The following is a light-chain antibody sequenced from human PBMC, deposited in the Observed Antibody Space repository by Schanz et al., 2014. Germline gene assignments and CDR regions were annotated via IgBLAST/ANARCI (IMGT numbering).Light chain of an antibody. Sequence: IVMTQSPATLSVSAGERATLSCRASQSISTNLAWYQQKPGQAPRLLIYDASNRATGIPAKFTGSGSGTDFTVTINSLEAEDFAVYYGQQRSNWPLTFGGGTKVEIK. J-gene: IGKJ4*01. CDR1: QSISTN. CDR3: QQRSNWPLT. V-gene: IGKV3-11*01. CDR2: DAS.